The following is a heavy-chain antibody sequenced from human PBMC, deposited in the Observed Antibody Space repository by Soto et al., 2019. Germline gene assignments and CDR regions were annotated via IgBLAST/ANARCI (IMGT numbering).Heavy chain of an antibody. V-gene: IGHV4-31*03. CDR2: IYYSGST. D-gene: IGHD3-10*01. CDR1: GGSISSGGYY. CDR3: ARVLRYDYGSGRHPDY. J-gene: IGHJ4*02. Sequence: QVQLQESGPGLVKPSQTLSLTCTVSGGSISSGGYYWSWIRQHPGKGLEWIGYIYYSGSTYYNPSFKDRVTVPVDTSKNQSSLKLRSVTAADTAVYYCARVLRYDYGSGRHPDYWGQGTLVTVSS.